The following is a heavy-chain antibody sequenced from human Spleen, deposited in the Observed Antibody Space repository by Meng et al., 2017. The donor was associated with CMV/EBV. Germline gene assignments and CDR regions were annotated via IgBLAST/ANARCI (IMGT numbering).Heavy chain of an antibody. D-gene: IGHD4/OR15-4a*01. Sequence: ASVKVSCKVSGYSLIESSIHWVRQAPGKGLEWMGGLDPENGETMYAQKFQGRVAMTEDTSTDTAYMELSGLRSEDTAVYYCTTDLTTMVPTSYWGQGTLVTVSS. J-gene: IGHJ1*01. CDR3: TTDLTTMVPTSY. CDR1: GYSLIESS. CDR2: LDPENGET. V-gene: IGHV1-24*01.